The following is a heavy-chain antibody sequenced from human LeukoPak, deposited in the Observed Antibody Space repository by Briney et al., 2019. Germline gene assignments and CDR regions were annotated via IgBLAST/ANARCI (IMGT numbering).Heavy chain of an antibody. V-gene: IGHV3-9*01. CDR2: ISWNSGSI. CDR1: GFTFDDYA. Sequence: GRSLRLSCAASGFTFDDYAMHWVRQAPGKGLEWVSGISWNSGSIGYADSVKGRFTISRDNAKNSLYLQMNSLRAEDTALYYCAKDSVYYDILTGPSHFDYWGQGTLVTVSS. CDR3: AKDSVYYDILTGPSHFDY. J-gene: IGHJ4*02. D-gene: IGHD3-9*01.